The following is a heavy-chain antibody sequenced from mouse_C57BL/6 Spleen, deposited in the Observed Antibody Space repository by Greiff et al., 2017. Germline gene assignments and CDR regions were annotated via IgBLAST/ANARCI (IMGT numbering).Heavy chain of an antibody. Sequence: EVQVVESGGGLVKPGGSLKLSCAASGFTFSSYAMSWVRQTPEKRLEWVATISDGGSYTYYPDNVKGRFTISRDNAKNNLYLQMSHLKSEDTAMYYCASSLTGTESYWGQGTLVTVSA. J-gene: IGHJ3*01. CDR3: ASSLTGTESY. V-gene: IGHV5-4*01. CDR1: GFTFSSYA. CDR2: ISDGGSYT. D-gene: IGHD4-1*01.